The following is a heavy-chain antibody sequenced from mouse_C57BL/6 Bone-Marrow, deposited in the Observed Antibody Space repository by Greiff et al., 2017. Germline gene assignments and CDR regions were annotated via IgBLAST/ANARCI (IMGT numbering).Heavy chain of an antibody. Sequence: VQLQQSGPGLVQPSQSLSITCTVSGFSLTSYGVHWVRQSPGKGLEWLGVIWSGGSTDYNAAFISGLSISKDNSKSQVFFKMNSLQADDTAIYYCARNEDCYDKDWFAYWGQGTLVTVSA. CDR2: IWSGGST. V-gene: IGHV2-2*01. CDR1: GFSLTSYG. CDR3: ARNEDCYDKDWFAY. J-gene: IGHJ3*01. D-gene: IGHD2-3*01.